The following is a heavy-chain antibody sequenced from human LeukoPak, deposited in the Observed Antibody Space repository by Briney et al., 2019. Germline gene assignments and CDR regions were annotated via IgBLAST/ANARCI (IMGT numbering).Heavy chain of an antibody. V-gene: IGHV4-34*01. Sequence: SETLSLTCAVYGGSFSGYYWSWIRQPPGKGLEWIGEINHSGSTNYNPSLKSRVTISVDTSKNQFSLKLSSVTAADTAAYYCARVSFNDIVGGIDYWGQGTLVTVSS. CDR1: GGSFSGYY. J-gene: IGHJ4*02. CDR3: ARVSFNDIVGGIDY. CDR2: INHSGST. D-gene: IGHD1-26*01.